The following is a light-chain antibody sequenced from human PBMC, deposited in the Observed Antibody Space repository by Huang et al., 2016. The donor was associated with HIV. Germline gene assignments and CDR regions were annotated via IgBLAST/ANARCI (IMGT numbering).Light chain of an antibody. V-gene: IGKV2-28*01. CDR2: MGS. J-gene: IGKJ2*01. CDR1: QSILHSNGYNY. CDR3: TQTQQTPYT. Sequence: DIVMTQSPLSLPVTPGEPASISCRSSQSILHSNGYNYLDWYVQKPGQSPQLLIYMGSSRASVVPDRISGSGSGVEFTLKISRVEAEDVGVYYCTQTQQTPYTFGPGTKLEI.